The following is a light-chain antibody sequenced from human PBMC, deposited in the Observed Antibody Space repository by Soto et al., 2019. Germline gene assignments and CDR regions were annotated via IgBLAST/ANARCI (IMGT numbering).Light chain of an antibody. CDR1: SGSVSTSYY. CDR3: VLYMGSGIRV. CDR2: STN. V-gene: IGLV8-61*01. Sequence: QAVVTQEPSFSVSPGGTVTLTCGLSSGSVSTSYYPSWYQQTPRQAPRTLIFSTNTRASGVPDRFSGSILGNKAALTITGAQADDESDYYCVLYMGSGIRVFGGGTKVTVL. J-gene: IGLJ3*02.